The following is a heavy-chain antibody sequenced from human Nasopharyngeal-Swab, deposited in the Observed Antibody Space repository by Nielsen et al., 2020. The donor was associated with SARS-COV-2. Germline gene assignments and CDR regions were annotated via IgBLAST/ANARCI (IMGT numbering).Heavy chain of an antibody. CDR2: ISSSSSYI. CDR3: ARTIAAAGPYGMDV. CDR1: GFTFSSYS. J-gene: IGHJ6*02. D-gene: IGHD6-13*01. Sequence: GESLKISCAASGFTFSSYSMNWVRQAPGKGLEWVSSISSSSSYIYCADSVKGRFTISRDNAKNSLYLQMNSLRAEDTAVYYCARTIAAAGPYGMDVWGQGTTVTVSS. V-gene: IGHV3-21*01.